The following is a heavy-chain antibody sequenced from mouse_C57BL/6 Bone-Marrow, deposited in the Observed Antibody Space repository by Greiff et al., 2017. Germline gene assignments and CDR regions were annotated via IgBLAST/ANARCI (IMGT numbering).Heavy chain of an antibody. V-gene: IGHV10-1*01. CDR1: GFSFTTYA. CDR2: IRGKSNNYAT. CDR3: VRHGGTWNYYAMDY. Sequence: EVQVVESGGGLVQPKGSLTLSCAASGFSFTTYAMNWVRQAPGKGLEWVARIRGKSNNYATYYADSVKDRFTISRSDSECMLYRQMNNEKAEDKSMYYCVRHGGTWNYYAMDYWGQGTSVTVSS. J-gene: IGHJ4*01. D-gene: IGHD3-3*01.